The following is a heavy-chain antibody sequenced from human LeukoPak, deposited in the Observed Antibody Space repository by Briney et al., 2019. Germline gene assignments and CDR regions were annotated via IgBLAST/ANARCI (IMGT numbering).Heavy chain of an antibody. V-gene: IGHV4-34*01. Sequence: SETLSLTCAVYGGSFSGYYWSWLRQPPGKGLEWIGEINHSGSTNYNPSLKSRVTISVDTSKNQFSLKLSSVTAADTAVYYCARARHDVVVKNGMDVWGQGTTVTVSS. CDR2: INHSGST. J-gene: IGHJ6*02. CDR1: GGSFSGYY. D-gene: IGHD2-21*01. CDR3: ARARHDVVVKNGMDV.